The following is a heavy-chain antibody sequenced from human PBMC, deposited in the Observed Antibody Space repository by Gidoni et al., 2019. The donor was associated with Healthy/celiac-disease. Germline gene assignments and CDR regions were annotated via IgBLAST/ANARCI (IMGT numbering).Heavy chain of an antibody. CDR3: ARDRYSYGYAFWFDP. CDR2: IYTSGST. CDR1: GGSISSGSYY. Sequence: QVQLQESGPGLVKPSQTLSLTCTVSGGSISSGSYYWSWIRQPAGKGLEWIGRIYTSGSTNYNPSLKSRVTISVDTSKNHFSLKLSSVTAADTAVYYCARDRYSYGYAFWFDPWGQGTLVTVSS. D-gene: IGHD5-18*01. V-gene: IGHV4-61*02. J-gene: IGHJ5*02.